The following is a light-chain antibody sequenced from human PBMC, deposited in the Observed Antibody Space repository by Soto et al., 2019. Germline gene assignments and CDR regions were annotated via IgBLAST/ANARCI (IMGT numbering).Light chain of an antibody. Sequence: EMVMTQSPAILSVSPGEGATLSCRASQSVSSHLAWYQQRPGQAPRLLIYGASTRATGIPARFSGSGSGTEFTLTISSLEXEDFATYYCQHYNNWPLTFAGGTKVDIK. V-gene: IGKV3-15*01. CDR2: GAS. CDR3: QHYNNWPLT. CDR1: QSVSSH. J-gene: IGKJ4*01.